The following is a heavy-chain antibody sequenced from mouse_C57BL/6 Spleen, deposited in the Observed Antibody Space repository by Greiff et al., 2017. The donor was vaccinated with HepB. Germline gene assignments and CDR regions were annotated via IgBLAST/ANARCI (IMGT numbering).Heavy chain of an antibody. CDR1: GYTFTDYN. J-gene: IGHJ2*01. D-gene: IGHD1-1*01. CDR3: ARPITTVVEAYFDY. Sequence: EVQLQQSGPELVKPGASVKIPCKASGYTFTDYNMDWVKQSHGKSLEWIGDINPNNGGTSYNQKFKGKVTLTVDKSSSTAYMELRSLTSEDTAVYYCARPITTVVEAYFDYWGQGTTLTVSS. V-gene: IGHV1-18*01. CDR2: INPNNGGT.